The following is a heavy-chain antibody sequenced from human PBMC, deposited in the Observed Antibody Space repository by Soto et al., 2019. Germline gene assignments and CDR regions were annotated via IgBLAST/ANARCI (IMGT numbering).Heavy chain of an antibody. CDR1: GFTFSSYA. J-gene: IGHJ4*02. CDR2: ISGSGGST. D-gene: IGHD3-9*01. Sequence: GGSLRLSCAASGFTFSSYAMSWVRQAPGKGLEWVSAISGSGGSTYYADSVKGRFTISRDNSKNTLYLQMNSLRAEDTAVYYCAKDEGYFDWPRIRYYFDYWGQGTLVTVSS. CDR3: AKDEGYFDWPRIRYYFDY. V-gene: IGHV3-23*01.